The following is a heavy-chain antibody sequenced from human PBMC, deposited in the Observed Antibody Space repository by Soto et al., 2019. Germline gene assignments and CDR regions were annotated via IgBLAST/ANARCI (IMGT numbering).Heavy chain of an antibody. CDR1: GGTFSTST. Sequence: QVQLVQSGAEVKKPGSSVKVSCKASGGTFSTSTITWVRQAPGQGPEWMGRIIPMLGIGNNAQKSQGRVTSTADKSTSTAYMALSRLRSEDTAVYYGARARGLGDYYGMDVWGQGTTVTVSS. V-gene: IGHV1-69*02. CDR3: ARARGLGDYYGMDV. CDR2: IIPMLGIG. J-gene: IGHJ6*02. D-gene: IGHD3-10*01.